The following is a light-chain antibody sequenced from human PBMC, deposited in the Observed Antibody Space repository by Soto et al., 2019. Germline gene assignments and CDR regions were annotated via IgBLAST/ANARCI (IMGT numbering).Light chain of an antibody. CDR1: QSVSSY. V-gene: IGKV3-11*01. CDR3: QQRSNWPPLFT. Sequence: ELVLTQSPATLSLSPGERATLSCRASQSVSSYLAWYQQKPGQAPRLLIYDASNRATGIPARFSGSGSGTGFTLTISSLEPEDFAVYYCQQRSNWPPLFTFGPGTTVDIK. CDR2: DAS. J-gene: IGKJ3*01.